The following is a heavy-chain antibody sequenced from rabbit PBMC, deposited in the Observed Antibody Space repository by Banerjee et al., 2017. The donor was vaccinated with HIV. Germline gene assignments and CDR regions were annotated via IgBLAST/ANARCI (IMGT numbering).Heavy chain of an antibody. J-gene: IGHJ6*01. V-gene: IGHV1S40*01. CDR1: GFSFSSSYW. Sequence: QSLEESGGDLVKPGASLTLTCTASGFSFSSSYWMCWVRQAPGKGLEWIGCIYAGSSGSTYYASWAKVRFTISKTSSTTVTLQMTSLTAADTGTYFCARVYSGEAYSMGLWGPGTLVTVS. CDR3: ARVYSGEAYSMGL. D-gene: IGHD6-1*01. CDR2: IYAGSSGST.